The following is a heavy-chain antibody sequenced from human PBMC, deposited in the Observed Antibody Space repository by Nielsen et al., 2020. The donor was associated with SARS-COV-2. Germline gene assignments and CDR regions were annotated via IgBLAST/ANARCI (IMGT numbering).Heavy chain of an antibody. J-gene: IGHJ4*02. CDR3: ARPYSGSYQGYFDY. Sequence: GESLKISCAASGFTFSSYAMSWVRQAPGKGLEWVSAISGSGGSTYYADSVKGRFTISRDNSKNTLYLQMNSLRAEDTAVYYCARPYSGSYQGYFDYWGQGTLVTVSS. CDR2: ISGSGGST. D-gene: IGHD1-26*01. V-gene: IGHV3-23*01. CDR1: GFTFSSYA.